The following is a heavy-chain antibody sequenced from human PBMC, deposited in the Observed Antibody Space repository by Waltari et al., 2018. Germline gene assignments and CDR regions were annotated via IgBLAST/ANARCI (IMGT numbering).Heavy chain of an antibody. Sequence: QLQLQESGPGLVKPSETLSLTCTVSGGSISSSSYYWGWIRQPPGKGLEWIGSIYYSGSTYYNPSLKSRVTISVDTSKNQFSLKLSSVTAADTAVYYCARQGYSSGWYAEYFQHWDQGTLVTVSS. D-gene: IGHD6-19*01. CDR1: GGSISSSSYY. CDR3: ARQGYSSGWYAEYFQH. CDR2: IYYSGST. J-gene: IGHJ1*01. V-gene: IGHV4-39*01.